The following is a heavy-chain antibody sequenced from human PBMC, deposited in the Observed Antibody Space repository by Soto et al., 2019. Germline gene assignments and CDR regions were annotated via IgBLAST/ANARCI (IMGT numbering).Heavy chain of an antibody. Sequence: PGESLKISCKGSGYSFTSYWISWVRQMPGKGLEWMGRIDPSDSYTNYSPSFQGHVTISADKSISTAYLQWSSLKASDTAMYYCAVVRHIVVVPYASDIWGQGTMVTVSS. CDR3: AVVRHIVVVPYASDI. CDR2: IDPSDSYT. D-gene: IGHD2-21*01. V-gene: IGHV5-10-1*01. CDR1: GYSFTSYW. J-gene: IGHJ3*02.